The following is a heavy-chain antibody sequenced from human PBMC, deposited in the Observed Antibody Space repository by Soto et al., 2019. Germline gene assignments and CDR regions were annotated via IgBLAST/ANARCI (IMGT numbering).Heavy chain of an antibody. CDR1: GGSISSSSYY. CDR3: ARTNDIVLMVYAIPDAFDI. D-gene: IGHD2-8*01. V-gene: IGHV4-39*01. Sequence: QLQLQESGPGLVKPSETLSLTCTVSGGSISSSSYYWGWIRQPPGKGLEWIGSIYYSGSTYYNPSLKSRVTISVDTSKNQFSLKLSSVTAADTAVYYCARTNDIVLMVYAIPDAFDIWGQGTMVTVSS. CDR2: IYYSGST. J-gene: IGHJ3*02.